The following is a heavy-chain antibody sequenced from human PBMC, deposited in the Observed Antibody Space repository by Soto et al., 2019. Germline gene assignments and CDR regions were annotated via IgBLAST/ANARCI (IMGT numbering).Heavy chain of an antibody. V-gene: IGHV4-39*01. CDR3: ARRPLWFGESPDYYGMDV. CDR2: IYYSGST. J-gene: IGHJ6*02. Sequence: PSETLSLTCTVSGGSISSSSYYWGWIRQPPGKGLEWIGSIYYSGSTYYNPSLKSRVTISVDTSKNQFSLKLSSVTAADTAVYYCARRPLWFGESPDYYGMDVWGQGTTVTVSS. D-gene: IGHD3-10*01. CDR1: GGSISSSSYY.